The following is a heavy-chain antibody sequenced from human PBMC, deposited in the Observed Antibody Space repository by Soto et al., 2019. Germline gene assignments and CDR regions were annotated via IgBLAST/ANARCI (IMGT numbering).Heavy chain of an antibody. Sequence: GGSLRLSCAASGFTFTMYSMNWVRQAPGKGLEWVSSISSTTNYIYYGDSMKGRFTISRDNAKNSLYLEMNSLRAEDTAVYYCARESEDLTSNFDYWGQGTLVTVSS. CDR1: GFTFTMYS. V-gene: IGHV3-21*06. CDR2: ISSTTNYI. J-gene: IGHJ4*02. CDR3: ARESEDLTSNFDY.